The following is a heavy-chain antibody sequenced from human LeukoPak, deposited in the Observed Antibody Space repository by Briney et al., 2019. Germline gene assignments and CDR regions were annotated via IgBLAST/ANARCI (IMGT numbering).Heavy chain of an antibody. J-gene: IGHJ4*02. CDR3: ARDGRFPRVPPGRYTAMVSYFDY. CDR2: GYYSGST. Sequence: PSETLSLTCTVSGGSISSYYWSWIRQPPGKGLEWIGYGYYSGSTNYNPSLKSRVTISVDTSKNQFSLKLSSVTAADTAVYYCARDGRFPRVPPGRYTAMVSYFDYWGQGTLVTVSS. CDR1: GGSISSYY. D-gene: IGHD5-18*01. V-gene: IGHV4-59*12.